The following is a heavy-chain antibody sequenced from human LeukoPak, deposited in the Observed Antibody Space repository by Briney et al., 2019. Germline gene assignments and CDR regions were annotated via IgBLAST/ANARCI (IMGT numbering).Heavy chain of an antibody. CDR1: GDSINNDTYY. V-gene: IGHV4-61*02. J-gene: IGHJ4*02. CDR3: ARDRGHYYDSSGYYYSY. D-gene: IGHD3-22*01. CDR2: MYVSGSS. Sequence: PSQTLSLTCIVSGDSINNDTYYWNWIRQPAGKGLEWIGRMYVSGSSNYSPALKSRVSISVDTSKNQFSLKLSSVTAADTAVYYCARDRGHYYDSSGYYYSYWGQGTLVTVSS.